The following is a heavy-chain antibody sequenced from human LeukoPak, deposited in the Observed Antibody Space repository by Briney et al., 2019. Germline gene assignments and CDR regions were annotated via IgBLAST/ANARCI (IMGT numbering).Heavy chain of an antibody. V-gene: IGHV4-34*01. CDR2: INHSGST. CDR1: GGSISSYY. CDR3: ARLHPYSSGWYFGGMDV. J-gene: IGHJ6*02. D-gene: IGHD6-19*01. Sequence: SETLSLTCTVSGGSISSYYWSWIRQPPGKGLEWIGEINHSGSTNYNPSLKSRVTISVDTSKNQFSLKLSSVTAADTAVYYCARLHPYSSGWYFGGMDVWGQGTTVTVSS.